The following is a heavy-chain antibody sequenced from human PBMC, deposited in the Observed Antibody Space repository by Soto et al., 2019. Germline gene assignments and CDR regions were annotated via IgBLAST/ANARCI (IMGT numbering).Heavy chain of an antibody. CDR3: AKYRRTQAEGFTLDY. V-gene: IGHV4-59*13. CDR2: VYYTGST. D-gene: IGHD2-2*01. CDR1: GGSIKGLY. Sequence: SETLSLTCTVSGGSIKGLYWSWIRQPPGKGLEWIGYVYYTGSTTYNPSLESRVTMSVDTSKNQFSLKLSSVNAADTAVYYCAKYRRTQAEGFTLDYWGQGTLVTVSS. J-gene: IGHJ4*02.